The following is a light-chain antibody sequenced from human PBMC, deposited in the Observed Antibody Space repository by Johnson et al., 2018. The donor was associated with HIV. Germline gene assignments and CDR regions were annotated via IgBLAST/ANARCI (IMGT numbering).Light chain of an antibody. Sequence: QSALTQPPSVSAAPGQKVTISCSGNSSNIGNNYVSWYQQVPGTAPKLLIYDNDRRPSGIPDRFSGSKSGTSATLGITGLQTGDEADYYCGAWHSSLSGGLYLFGTGTKVTVL. CDR3: GAWHSSLSGGLYL. CDR2: DND. CDR1: SSNIGNNY. V-gene: IGLV1-51*01. J-gene: IGLJ1*01.